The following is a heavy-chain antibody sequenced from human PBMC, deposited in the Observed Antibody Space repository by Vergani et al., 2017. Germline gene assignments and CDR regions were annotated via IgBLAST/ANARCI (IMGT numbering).Heavy chain of an antibody. CDR1: GFTFGDYA. V-gene: IGHV3-49*04. CDR2: IRSKAYGGTT. J-gene: IGHJ3*02. D-gene: IGHD1-26*01. CDR3: ARVSVVGASPAGRADAFDI. Sequence: EVQLVESGGGLVQPGRSLRLSCTASGFTFGDYAMSWVRQAPGKGLEWVGFIRSKAYGGTTEYAASVKGRFTISRDDSKNSPYLQMNSMKTEDTAVYYCARVSVVGASPAGRADAFDIWGQGTMVTVSS.